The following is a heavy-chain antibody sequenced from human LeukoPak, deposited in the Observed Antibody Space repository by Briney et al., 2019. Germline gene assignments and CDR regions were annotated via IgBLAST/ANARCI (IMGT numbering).Heavy chain of an antibody. J-gene: IGHJ4*02. CDR2: ISGSGGST. Sequence: PGGSLRLSCAASGFTVSSNYMSWVRQAPGKGLEWVSAISGSGGSTYYADSVKGRFTISRDNSKNTLYLQMNSLRAEDTAVYYCAKDISQGSSSLFDYWGQGTLVTVSS. V-gene: IGHV3-23*01. CDR3: AKDISQGSSSLFDY. D-gene: IGHD6-6*01. CDR1: GFTVSSNY.